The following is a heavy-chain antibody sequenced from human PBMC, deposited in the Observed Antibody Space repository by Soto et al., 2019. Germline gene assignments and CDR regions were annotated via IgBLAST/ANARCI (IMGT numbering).Heavy chain of an antibody. CDR1: GGSISSYY. V-gene: IGHV4-59*08. CDR3: ARLGSGYDFLDYYYMDV. CDR2: IYYSGSA. J-gene: IGHJ6*03. Sequence: SETLSLTCTVSGGSISSYYWSWIRQPPGKGLEWIGYIYYSGSANYNPSLKSRVTISVDTSKNQFSLKLSSVTAADTAVYYCARLGSGYDFLDYYYMDVWGKGTTVTVSS. D-gene: IGHD5-12*01.